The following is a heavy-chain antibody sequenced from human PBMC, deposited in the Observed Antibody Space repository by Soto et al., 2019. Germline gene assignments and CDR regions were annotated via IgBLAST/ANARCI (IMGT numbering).Heavy chain of an antibody. CDR3: ASDRKGVWSGVDYYYYGMDV. CDR1: GGSISSYY. D-gene: IGHD3-3*01. J-gene: IGHJ6*02. Sequence: PSETLSLTCTVSGGSISSYYWSWIRQPPGKGLEWIGYIYYSGSTNYNPSLKSQVTISVDTSKNQFSLKLSSVTAADTAVYYCASDRKGVWSGVDYYYYGMDVWGQGTTVTVSS. CDR2: IYYSGST. V-gene: IGHV4-59*01.